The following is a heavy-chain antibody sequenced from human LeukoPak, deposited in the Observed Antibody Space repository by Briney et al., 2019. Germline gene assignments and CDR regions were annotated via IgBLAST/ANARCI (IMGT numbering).Heavy chain of an antibody. CDR2: ISGSGGST. CDR1: GFTFSSYA. J-gene: IGHJ4*02. CDR3: ARGHRFCSTATCYLGDS. V-gene: IGHV3-23*01. D-gene: IGHD2-2*01. Sequence: PGGSLRLSCAASGFTFSSYAMSWVRQAPGKGLEWVSAISGSGGSTYYADSVKGRFTISRDNSKNTLYLQMNSLRAEDTAVYYCARGHRFCSTATCYLGDSWGQGTLVTVSS.